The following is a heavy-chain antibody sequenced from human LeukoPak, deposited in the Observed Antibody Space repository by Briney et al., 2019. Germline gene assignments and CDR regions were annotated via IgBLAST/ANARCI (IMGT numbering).Heavy chain of an antibody. V-gene: IGHV3-11*01. CDR1: GFTFNDYC. D-gene: IGHD6-19*01. CDR3: ARDLHSSGWYHFDY. Sequence: TGGSLRLFCAPSGFTFNDYCMNWTRQAPGKGLEWVSYISSSGSTIYYADSVTGRFTIATDNAKNSLYLQMNSLRAEDTAVYYCARDLHSSGWYHFDYWGQGILVTVSS. CDR2: ISSSGSTI. J-gene: IGHJ4*02.